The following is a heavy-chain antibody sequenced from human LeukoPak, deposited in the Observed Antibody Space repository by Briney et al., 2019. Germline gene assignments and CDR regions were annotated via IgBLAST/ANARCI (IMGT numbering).Heavy chain of an antibody. V-gene: IGHV3-48*01. J-gene: IGHJ3*02. CDR1: GFTFSSYS. CDR3: ARGFSYGVTDAFDI. D-gene: IGHD4-17*01. Sequence: GGSLRLSCAASGFTFSSYSMNWVRQAPGKGLEWVSYISSSSSTIYYADSVKGRFTISRDNAKNSLYLQMNSLRAEDTAVYYCARGFSYGVTDAFDIWGQGTMVTVSS. CDR2: ISSSSSTI.